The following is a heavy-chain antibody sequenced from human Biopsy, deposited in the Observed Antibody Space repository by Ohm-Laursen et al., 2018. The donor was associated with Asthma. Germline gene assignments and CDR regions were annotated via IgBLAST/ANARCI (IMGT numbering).Heavy chain of an antibody. CDR1: GDSIDSGDYS. D-gene: IGHD2-21*02. CDR2: IYRNGDT. V-gene: IGHV4-30-2*06. CDR3: ARGWNCGGDCYSLDS. Sequence: TLSLTCAVSGDSIDSGDYSWTWIRQSPGVGLEWIGHIYRNGDTYYNPTLKNRVTNTIDRSKNQFSLRRSSVTAEDTAVYYCARGWNCGGDCYSLDSWGQGTLVTVSS. J-gene: IGHJ4*02.